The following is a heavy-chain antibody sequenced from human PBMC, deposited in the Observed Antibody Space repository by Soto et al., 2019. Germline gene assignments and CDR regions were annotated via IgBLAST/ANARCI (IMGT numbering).Heavy chain of an antibody. D-gene: IGHD2-8*02. Sequence: SETLSLTCTVYGGSFSGYYWTWIRQPPGTGLEWIGEINHSGSTNYNPSLKSRVTISVDTSKNQFSLKLTSVTAADTAVYYCARDKITGLFDYWGQGTLVTASS. CDR1: GGSFSGYY. CDR3: ARDKITGLFDY. CDR2: INHSGST. J-gene: IGHJ4*02. V-gene: IGHV4-34*01.